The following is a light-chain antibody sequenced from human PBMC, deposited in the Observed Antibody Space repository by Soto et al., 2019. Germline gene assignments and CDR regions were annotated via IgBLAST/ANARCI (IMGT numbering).Light chain of an antibody. Sequence: DIQMTQSPSTLSSFVGDRVTITCRASQSITGWVAWHQQKPGEAPRLLIYDATTLVGGVPSRFSGGGSGTEFTLTISRLQPEDCAAYYCQQYFSYSPWTFGQGTTVELK. CDR2: DAT. J-gene: IGKJ1*01. CDR1: QSITGW. CDR3: QQYFSYSPWT. V-gene: IGKV1-5*01.